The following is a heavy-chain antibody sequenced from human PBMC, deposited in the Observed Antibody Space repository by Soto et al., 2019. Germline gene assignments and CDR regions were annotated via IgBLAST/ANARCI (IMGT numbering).Heavy chain of an antibody. D-gene: IGHD3-3*01. CDR1: GDSVSSNSAA. V-gene: IGHV6-1*01. J-gene: IGHJ4*02. CDR3: ARDPLVLRVLKWLLSPVDY. CDR2: TYYRSKWYN. Sequence: SQTLSLTCAISGDSVSSNSAAWNWIRQSPSRGLEWLGRTYYRSKWYNDYAVSVKSRITINPDTSKNQFSLQLNSVTPEDTAVYYCARDPLVLRVLKWLLSPVDYWGQGTLVSVSS.